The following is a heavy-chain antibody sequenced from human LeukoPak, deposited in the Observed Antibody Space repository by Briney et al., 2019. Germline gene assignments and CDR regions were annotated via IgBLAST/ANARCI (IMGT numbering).Heavy chain of an antibody. J-gene: IGHJ4*02. CDR3: ARDRGPLRYFDWANPNDY. Sequence: ASVKVSCKASGYTFTGYYMHWVRQAPGQGLEWMGWINPNSGGTNYAQKFQGRVTMTRDTSISTAYMELSRLRSDDTAVYYCARDRGPLRYFDWANPNDYWGQGTLVTVSS. CDR2: INPNSGGT. CDR1: GYTFTGYY. V-gene: IGHV1-2*02. D-gene: IGHD3-9*01.